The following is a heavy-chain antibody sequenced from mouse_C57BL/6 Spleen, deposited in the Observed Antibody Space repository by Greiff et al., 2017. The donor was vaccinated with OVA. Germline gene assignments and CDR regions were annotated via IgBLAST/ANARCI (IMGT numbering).Heavy chain of an antibody. CDR2: IDPSDSYT. Sequence: VQLQQPGAELVKPGASVKLSCKASGYTFTSYWMQWVKQRPGQGLEWIGEIDPSDSYTNYNQKFKGKATLTVDTSSSTAYMQLSSLTSEDSAVYYCARGNWEGDYWGQGTTLTVSS. D-gene: IGHD4-1*01. CDR1: GYTFTSYW. CDR3: ARGNWEGDY. J-gene: IGHJ2*01. V-gene: IGHV1-50*01.